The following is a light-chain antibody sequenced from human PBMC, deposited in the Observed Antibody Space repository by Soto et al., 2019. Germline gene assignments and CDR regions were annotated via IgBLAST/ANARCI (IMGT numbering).Light chain of an antibody. CDR2: GAS. CDR3: QHYGSSPFT. Sequence: EIVLTQSPGTLSLSPGERATLSCRASQNVSGNYLAWYQQNAGQAPRLFIYGASSRSTGLPDRFSGSGSGTDFTLTISRLEPEDFAVYYCQHYGSSPFTFGPGTKVDFK. V-gene: IGKV3-20*01. J-gene: IGKJ3*01. CDR1: QNVSGNY.